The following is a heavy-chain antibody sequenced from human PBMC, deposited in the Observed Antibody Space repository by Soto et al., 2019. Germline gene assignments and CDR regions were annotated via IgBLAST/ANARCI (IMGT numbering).Heavy chain of an antibody. D-gene: IGHD3-22*01. CDR3: AIVSGYLYAFDI. V-gene: IGHV1-69*13. J-gene: IGHJ3*02. Sequence: AVKVSCKASGCTFSSYAISWVRQAPGQGLEWMGGIIPIFGTANYAQKFQGRVTITADESTSTAYMELSSLRSEDTAVYYCAIVSGYLYAFDIWGQGTMVTVSS. CDR1: GCTFSSYA. CDR2: IIPIFGTA.